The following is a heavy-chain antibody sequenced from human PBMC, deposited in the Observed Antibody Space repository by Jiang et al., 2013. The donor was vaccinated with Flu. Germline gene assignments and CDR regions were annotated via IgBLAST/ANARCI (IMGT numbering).Heavy chain of an antibody. CDR3: ARDRYWDFDY. V-gene: IGHV3-30-3*01. D-gene: IGHD2-21*01. J-gene: IGHJ4*02. Sequence: QLLESGGGVVQPGRSLRLSCAASGFSLGGFSMHWVRQAPGKGLEWVADISYDGSITYYADSVEGRFTISRDNSKNTLYLRMETLRPEDTAVYFCARDRYWDFDYWGQGTLVTVSS. CDR1: GFSLGGFS. CDR2: ISYDGSIT.